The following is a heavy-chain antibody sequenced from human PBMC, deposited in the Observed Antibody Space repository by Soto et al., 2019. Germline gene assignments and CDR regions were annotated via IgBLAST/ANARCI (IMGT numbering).Heavy chain of an antibody. Sequence: GGSLRLSCAASGFTFSSYGMHWVRQAPGKGLEWVAVIWYDGSNKYYADSVKGRFTISRDNSKNTLYLQMNSLRAEDTAVYYCARDGAIYYDSSGFDYWGQGTLVTVSS. CDR1: GFTFSSYG. CDR2: IWYDGSNK. CDR3: ARDGAIYYDSSGFDY. V-gene: IGHV3-33*01. D-gene: IGHD3-22*01. J-gene: IGHJ4*02.